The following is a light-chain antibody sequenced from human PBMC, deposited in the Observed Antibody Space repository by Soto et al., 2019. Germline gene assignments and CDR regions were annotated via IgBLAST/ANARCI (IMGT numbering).Light chain of an antibody. J-gene: IGKJ1*01. CDR2: AAS. CDR3: QQYNSYWT. CDR1: QTISSW. V-gene: IGKV1-5*01. Sequence: DIQMTQSPSTLSGSVGDRFTITCRASQTISSWLAWYQQKPGKAPNLLIYAASTLESGVPSRLSGSGSGTEFTLTISSLQPDDFATYYCQQYNSYWTFGQGTKVDIK.